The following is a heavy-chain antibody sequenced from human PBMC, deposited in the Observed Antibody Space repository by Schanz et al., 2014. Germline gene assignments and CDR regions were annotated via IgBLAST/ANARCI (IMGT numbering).Heavy chain of an antibody. CDR3: AKEEVYVDSNGMDV. CDR1: GDSISSGSYY. J-gene: IGHJ6*02. D-gene: IGHD2-8*01. Sequence: VHLQESGPGLVRPSQTLSLTCTVSGDSISSGSYYWSWIRQHPGKGLEWVSGISWNSGSIGYADSVKGRFTISRDNAKNSLYLQMNSLRAEDTALYYCAKEEVYVDSNGMDVWGQGTTVTVSS. CDR2: ISWNSGSI. V-gene: IGHV3-9*01.